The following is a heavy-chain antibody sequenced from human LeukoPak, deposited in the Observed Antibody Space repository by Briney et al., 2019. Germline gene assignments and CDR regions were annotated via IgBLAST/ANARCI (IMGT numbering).Heavy chain of an antibody. D-gene: IGHD2-2*01. CDR2: INHSGST. V-gene: IGHV4-34*01. Sequence: TSETLSLTCAVYGGSFSGYYWSWIRQPPGKGLEWIGEINHSGSTNYNPSLKSRVTISVDTSKNQFSLKLSSVTAADTAVYYCARALPDASLDAWGQGTTVTVSS. CDR3: ARALPDASLDA. J-gene: IGHJ6*02. CDR1: GGSFSGYY.